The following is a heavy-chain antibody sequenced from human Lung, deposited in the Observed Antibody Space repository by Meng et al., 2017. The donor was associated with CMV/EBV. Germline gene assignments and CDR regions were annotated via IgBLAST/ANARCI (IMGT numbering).Heavy chain of an antibody. Sequence: SETLSLTCTVSGDSITSSSYYWGWISQPPGKGLEWIGSMYYSANTYYNPSLKSRVTISVDTSQNQFSLTLTSVTAADTAVYYCAFSSGADYGSGSRDYCGQGTLVTVSS. CDR1: GDSITSSSYY. CDR3: AFSSGADYGSGSRDY. D-gene: IGHD3-10*01. J-gene: IGHJ4*02. CDR2: MYYSANT. V-gene: IGHV4-39*01.